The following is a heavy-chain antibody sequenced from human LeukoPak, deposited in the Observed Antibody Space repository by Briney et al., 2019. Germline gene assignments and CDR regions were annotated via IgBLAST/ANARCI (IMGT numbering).Heavy chain of an antibody. CDR1: GFNFDRYT. D-gene: IGHD3-10*02. J-gene: IGHJ4*02. V-gene: IGHV3-43*01. Sequence: GGSLRLSCAASGFNFDRYTIHWVRQAPGKGLEWVSLAGWAGGTTFYSDSVRGRFTISRDSGRKSVYLQMNSLTTDDTAFYFCAKELDTMFFDYWGQGALVTVSS. CDR2: AGWAGGTT. CDR3: AKELDTMFFDY.